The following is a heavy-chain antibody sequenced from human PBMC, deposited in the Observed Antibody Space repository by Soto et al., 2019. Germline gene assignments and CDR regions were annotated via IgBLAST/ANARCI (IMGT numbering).Heavy chain of an antibody. J-gene: IGHJ6*02. Sequence: SVKVSCKASGGTFSSYAISWVRQAPGQGLEWMGGIIPIFGTANYAQKFQGRVTITADESTSTAYMELSSLRSEDTAVYYCARGAKYPWYCSGGSCYSHYYYYYGMDVWGQGTTVTVSS. CDR2: IIPIFGTA. CDR1: GGTFSSYA. V-gene: IGHV1-69*13. CDR3: ARGAKYPWYCSGGSCYSHYYYYYGMDV. D-gene: IGHD2-15*01.